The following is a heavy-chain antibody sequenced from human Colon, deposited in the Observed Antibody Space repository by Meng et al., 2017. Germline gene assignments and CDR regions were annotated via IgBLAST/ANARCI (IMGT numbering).Heavy chain of an antibody. D-gene: IGHD2-15*01. CDR1: GESFGNYF. CDR2: ISHGGST. Sequence: QWGPGSFNPCETLSLTCPVLGESFGNYFWNWIRQPPGKGLEWIGEISHGGSTNYNPSLKSRVTISLDMSKNQFSLNLTSVTAADTAVYYCARGLGTIQRGYCSGGSCSSDYWGQRTLVTVSS. J-gene: IGHJ4*02. V-gene: IGHV4-34*01. CDR3: ARGLGTIQRGYCSGGSCSSDY.